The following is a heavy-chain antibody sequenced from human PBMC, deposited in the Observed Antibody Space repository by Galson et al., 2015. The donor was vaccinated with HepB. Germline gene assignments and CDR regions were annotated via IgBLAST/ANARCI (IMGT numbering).Heavy chain of an antibody. D-gene: IGHD3-3*01. CDR2: ISSSSSYI. CDR3: AKDLEFYDFWSGYYPY. J-gene: IGHJ4*02. CDR1: GFTFSSYS. Sequence: SLRLSCAASGFTFSSYSMNWVRQAPGKGLEWVSSISSSSSYIYYADSVKGRFTISRDNSKNTLYLQMNSLRAEDTAVYYCAKDLEFYDFWSGYYPYWGQGTLVTVSS. V-gene: IGHV3-21*01.